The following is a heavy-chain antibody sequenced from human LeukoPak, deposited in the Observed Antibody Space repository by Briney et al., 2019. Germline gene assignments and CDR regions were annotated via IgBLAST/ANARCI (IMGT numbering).Heavy chain of an antibody. CDR3: ARQNYDSSTYSLPDYYLDV. Sequence: PSETQSLTCTVSGGSISSSSYYWGWIRQPPGKGLEWIGSIYYSGSTYYNPSLKSRVTISVDTSKNQFSLKLSSVTAADTAVYYCARQNYDSSTYSLPDYYLDVWGKGTTVTISS. V-gene: IGHV4-39*07. CDR2: IYYSGST. D-gene: IGHD3-22*01. CDR1: GGSISSSSYY. J-gene: IGHJ6*03.